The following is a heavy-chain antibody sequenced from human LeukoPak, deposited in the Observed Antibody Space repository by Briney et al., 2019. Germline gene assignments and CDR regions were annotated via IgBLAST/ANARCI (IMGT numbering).Heavy chain of an antibody. V-gene: IGHV4-59*01. CDR3: ARGYYGSGSFFDY. Sequence: ASETLSLTCTVSGGSITSYYWSWIRQPPGKGLEWIGYIYYSGTTNYNPSLRSRVTISVDTSKNQFSLKLSSVTAADTAVYYCARGYYGSGSFFDYWGQGTLVTVSS. D-gene: IGHD3-10*01. CDR2: IYYSGTT. J-gene: IGHJ4*02. CDR1: GGSITSYY.